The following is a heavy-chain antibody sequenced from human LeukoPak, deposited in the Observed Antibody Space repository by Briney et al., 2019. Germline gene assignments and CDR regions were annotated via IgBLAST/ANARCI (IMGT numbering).Heavy chain of an antibody. CDR2: ISGSGGST. D-gene: IGHD1/OR15-1a*01. J-gene: IGHJ4*02. Sequence: PGGSLRLSCAASGFTFSSYAMSWVRQAPGKGLEWVSAISGSGGSTYYADSVKGRFIISRDNSKNTLYLQMNSLRAEDTAIYYCAKAVITGTDPYYFDYWGQGTLVTVSS. CDR1: GFTFSSYA. V-gene: IGHV3-23*01. CDR3: AKAVITGTDPYYFDY.